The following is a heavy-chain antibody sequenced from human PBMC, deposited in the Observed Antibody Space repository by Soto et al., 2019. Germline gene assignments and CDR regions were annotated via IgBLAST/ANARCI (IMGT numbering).Heavy chain of an antibody. CDR3: ARETPYVWVTTSYGMDV. J-gene: IGHJ6*02. D-gene: IGHD4-17*01. CDR1: GGSVSSGSYY. Sequence: QVQLQESGPGLVKPSETLSLTCTVSGGSVSSGSYYWSWIRQPPGKGLEWIGYIYYSGSTNYNPSLKTRVTISVDTSKNQFSLKLSSVTAADTAVYYCARETPYVWVTTSYGMDVWGQGTTVTVSS. CDR2: IYYSGST. V-gene: IGHV4-61*01.